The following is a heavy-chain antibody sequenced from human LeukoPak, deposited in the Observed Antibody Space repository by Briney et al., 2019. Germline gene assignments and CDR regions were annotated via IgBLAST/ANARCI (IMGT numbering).Heavy chain of an antibody. V-gene: IGHV3-53*01. CDR3: ARGSYDSSGYYYYYYYYYMDV. D-gene: IGHD3-22*01. CDR2: IYSGGNT. Sequence: QPGVSLRLSCAASGFTVSSNYMSWVRQAPGKGLEWVSVIYSGGNTKFAESVEGRLPISRNKSQNTLYLQMNSLRAEETAVYYCARGSYDSSGYYYYYYYYYMDVWGKGTTVTVSS. CDR1: GFTVSSNY. J-gene: IGHJ6*03.